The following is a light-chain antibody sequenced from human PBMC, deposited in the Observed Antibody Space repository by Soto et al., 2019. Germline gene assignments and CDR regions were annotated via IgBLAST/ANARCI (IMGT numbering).Light chain of an antibody. CDR3: QQYDNYPLT. CDR1: QSVRSW. V-gene: IGKV1-5*01. CDR2: DAA. Sequence: DIQMTQSPSTLYASVGDRVTITCRASQSVRSWLAWYQQKPGRAPKFLIYDAASLESGVPSRFSRSGSGTEFTLTISTLQPDGFATYYCQQYDNYPLTFGGGTKVEI. J-gene: IGKJ4*01.